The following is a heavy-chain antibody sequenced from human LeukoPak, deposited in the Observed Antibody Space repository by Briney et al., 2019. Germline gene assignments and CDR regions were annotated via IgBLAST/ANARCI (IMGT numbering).Heavy chain of an antibody. D-gene: IGHD3-9*01. CDR2: IKQDGSEK. CDR3: ARGRSFWRYFDWLIIWFDP. V-gene: IGHV3-7*01. CDR1: GFTFSSYW. Sequence: PGGSLRLSCAASGFTFSSYWMSWVRQAPGKGLEWVANIKQDGSEKYYVDSVKGRFTISRDNAKDSLYLQMNSLRAEDTAVYYCARGRSFWRYFDWLIIWFDPWGQGTLVTVPS. J-gene: IGHJ5*02.